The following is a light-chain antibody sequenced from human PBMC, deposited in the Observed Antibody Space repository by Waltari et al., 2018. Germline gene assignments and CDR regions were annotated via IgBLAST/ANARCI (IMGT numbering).Light chain of an antibody. CDR1: QSIGGS. CDR3: HQSNILPRT. Sequence: EIVLTQSPDFQSVTTKEKVTTTCRASQSIGGSLHWYQQKPDQSPRLLVKYASQSISGVPSRFSGSGYGTDFTLTINSLETEDAATYYCHQSNILPRTFGRGTKLEIK. J-gene: IGKJ2*01. V-gene: IGKV6-21*02. CDR2: YAS.